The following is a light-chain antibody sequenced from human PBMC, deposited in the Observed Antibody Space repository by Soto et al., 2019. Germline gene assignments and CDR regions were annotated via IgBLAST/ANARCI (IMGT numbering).Light chain of an antibody. CDR2: ETP. Sequence: DIQMTQSPSSLSASVGDRVTITCQASQDIGHYLNWYQQKPGKAPKILIYETPNMEIGVPSRFSGSGSGTDFSLSISSLQPEDIATYYCQQHHSLPLTFGPGTKVDIK. J-gene: IGKJ3*01. CDR1: QDIGHY. V-gene: IGKV1-33*01. CDR3: QQHHSLPLT.